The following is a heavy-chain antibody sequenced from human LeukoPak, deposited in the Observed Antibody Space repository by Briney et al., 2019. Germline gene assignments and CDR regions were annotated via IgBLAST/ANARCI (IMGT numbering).Heavy chain of an antibody. J-gene: IGHJ4*02. CDR1: GYTFSVYY. CDR2: LQPKSGGT. CDR3: ARGYEGYDY. V-gene: IGHV1-2*02. D-gene: IGHD2-2*01. Sequence: GGSVKVSCKASGYTFSVYYMHWVRQAPGEGLEWMGWLQPKSGGTNYAQNFQGRVTMTWDTYISTAYMELKRLRSDDTAVYYCARGYEGYDYWGQGTLVTVSS.